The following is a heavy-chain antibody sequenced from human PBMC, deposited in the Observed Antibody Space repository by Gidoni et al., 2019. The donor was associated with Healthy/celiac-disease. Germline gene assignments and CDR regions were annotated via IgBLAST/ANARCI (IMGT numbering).Heavy chain of an antibody. V-gene: IGHV1-18*01. CDR1: GYTFTSYG. CDR3: ARDRATMVQGVMGAFDI. J-gene: IGHJ3*02. CDR2: ISAYNGNT. Sequence: QVQLVQSGAEVKKPGASVKVSCQASGYTFTSYGISWVRQAPGQGLEWMGWISAYNGNTKYAQKLQDRVTMTTDTYTSTAYMELRSLRSDDTAVYYCARDRATMVQGVMGAFDIWGQGTMVTVSS. D-gene: IGHD3-10*01.